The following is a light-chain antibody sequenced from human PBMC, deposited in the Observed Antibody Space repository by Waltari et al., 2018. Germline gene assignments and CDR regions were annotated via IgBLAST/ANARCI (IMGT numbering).Light chain of an antibody. CDR3: GTWDSSLSGAV. J-gene: IGLJ7*01. CDR1: SPNTGNNY. Sequence: QSVLTQPPSASAAPGQRVTISCPGCSPNTGNNYVTRYRQFPGTAPKLLIYQNTERPSGIPGRFSGSKSGTSATLDITGLQAGDEADYYCGTWDSSLSGAVFGGGTHLTVL. CDR2: QNT. V-gene: IGLV1-51*02.